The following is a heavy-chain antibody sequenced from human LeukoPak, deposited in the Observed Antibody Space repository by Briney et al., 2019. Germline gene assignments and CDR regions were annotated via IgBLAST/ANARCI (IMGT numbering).Heavy chain of an antibody. CDR3: ARERWERGTPDY. CDR2: ISYDGSNK. CDR1: GFTFSSYA. J-gene: IGHJ4*02. Sequence: PGRSLRLSCAASGFTFSSYAMHWVRQAPGKGLEWVAVISYDGSNKYYADSVKGRFTISRDNSKNTLYLQMNSLRAEDTAVYYCARERWERGTPDYWGQGTLVTVSS. V-gene: IGHV3-30-3*01. D-gene: IGHD1-26*01.